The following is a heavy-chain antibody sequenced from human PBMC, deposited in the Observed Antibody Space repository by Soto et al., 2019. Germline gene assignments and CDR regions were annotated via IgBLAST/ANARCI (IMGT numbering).Heavy chain of an antibody. Sequence: ASVKVSCKASVNTVPNNAIHWVRQAPGQRLEWMGWINGGNGNTYYSEHFQGRVTFTRDTSAGTAYMELSSLRSEDTAVYYCARYFDTFGGVIAGPRGGYFDYWGQGTLVTVSS. CDR2: INGGNGNT. V-gene: IGHV1-3*01. CDR3: ARYFDTFGGVIAGPRGGYFDY. J-gene: IGHJ4*02. CDR1: VNTVPNNA. D-gene: IGHD3-16*02.